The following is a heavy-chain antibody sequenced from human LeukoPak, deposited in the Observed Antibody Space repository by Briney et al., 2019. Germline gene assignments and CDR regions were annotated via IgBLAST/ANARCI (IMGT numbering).Heavy chain of an antibody. CDR1: GFTFRSYA. CDR2: ISGSGIST. D-gene: IGHD5-18*01. V-gene: IGHV3-23*01. CDR3: AKDTAMVGRMDV. J-gene: IGHJ6*03. Sequence: GGSLRLSCAASGFTFRSYAMSWVRQAPGKGLDWVSSISGSGISTYYADSVKGRFTISRDNSKNTLYLQMNSLRAEDTAVYYCAKDTAMVGRMDVWGKGTTVTVSS.